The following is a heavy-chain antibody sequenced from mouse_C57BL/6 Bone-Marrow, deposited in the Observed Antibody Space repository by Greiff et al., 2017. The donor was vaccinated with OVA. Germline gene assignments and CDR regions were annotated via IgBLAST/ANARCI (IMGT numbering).Heavy chain of an antibody. Sequence: DVMLVESGGGLVKPGGSLQLSCAASGFTFRDYGMHWVRLAPEKGLEWVAYISRGSSTIYYADTVKGRFTISRDNAKNTLFLQMTSLRSEDTAMYYCARRDGNYERWGQGTLVTVSA. CDR1: GFTFRDYG. J-gene: IGHJ3*02. D-gene: IGHD2-1*01. CDR2: ISRGSSTI. V-gene: IGHV5-17*01. CDR3: ARRDGNYER.